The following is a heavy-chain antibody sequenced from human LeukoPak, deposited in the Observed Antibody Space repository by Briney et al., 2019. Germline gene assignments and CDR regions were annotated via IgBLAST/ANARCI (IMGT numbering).Heavy chain of an antibody. CDR1: GYSFTSYW. CDR2: IDPSDSYT. Sequence: PGESLRISCKGSGYSFTSYWISWVRQMPGKGLEWMGRIDPSDSYTNYSPSFQGHVTISADKSISTAYLQWSSLKASDTAMYYCASHADYCSGGSCYNADYWGQGTPVTVSS. D-gene: IGHD2-15*01. J-gene: IGHJ4*02. V-gene: IGHV5-10-1*01. CDR3: ASHADYCSGGSCYNADY.